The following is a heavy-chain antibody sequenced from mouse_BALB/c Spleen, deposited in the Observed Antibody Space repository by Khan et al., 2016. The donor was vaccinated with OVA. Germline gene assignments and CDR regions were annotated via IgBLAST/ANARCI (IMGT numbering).Heavy chain of an antibody. J-gene: IGHJ2*01. D-gene: IGHD2-14*01. CDR2: IYPGDGDT. Sequence: QIQLVQSGAELARPGASVKLSCKSSGYTFTSYWMQWVKQRPGQGLEWIGAIYPGDGDTRYTQKFKGKATLTADKSSSTAYMQLSSLVSEDSAVYYCASYRYDYFDYWGQGTTLTVSS. CDR3: ASYRYDYFDY. CDR1: GYTFTSYW. V-gene: IGHV1-87*01.